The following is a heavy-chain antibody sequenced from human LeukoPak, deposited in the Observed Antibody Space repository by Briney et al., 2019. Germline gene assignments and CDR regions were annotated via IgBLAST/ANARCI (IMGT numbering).Heavy chain of an antibody. Sequence: PSETLSLTCTVSGGSISSYYWSWIRQPPGKGLEWIGYIYYSGSTNYNPSLKSRVTISVDTSKNQLSLKLSSVTAADTAVYYCARGGNSGSTDNWFDPWGQGTLATVSS. D-gene: IGHD1-1*01. CDR3: ARGGNSGSTDNWFDP. CDR2: IYYSGST. CDR1: GGSISSYY. J-gene: IGHJ5*02. V-gene: IGHV4-59*01.